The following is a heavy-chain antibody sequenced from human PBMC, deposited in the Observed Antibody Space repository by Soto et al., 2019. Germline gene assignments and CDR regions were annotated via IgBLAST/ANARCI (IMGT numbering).Heavy chain of an antibody. Sequence: HPGGSLRLSCAASGFTFSSYWMSWVRQAPGKGLEWVANIKQDGSEKYYVDSVKGRFTISRDNAKNSLYLQMNSLRAEDTAVYYCARDHGNGWFGYYYGMDVWGQGTTVTVSS. J-gene: IGHJ6*02. V-gene: IGHV3-7*01. CDR2: IKQDGSEK. CDR3: ARDHGNGWFGYYYGMDV. CDR1: GFTFSSYW. D-gene: IGHD6-19*01.